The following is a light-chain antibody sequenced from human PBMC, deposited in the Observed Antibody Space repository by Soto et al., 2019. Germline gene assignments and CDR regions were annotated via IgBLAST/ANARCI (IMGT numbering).Light chain of an antibody. V-gene: IGKV3-20*01. J-gene: IGKJ2*01. CDR3: QQYGSSPPT. CDR1: QGVSSDS. CDR2: GAS. Sequence: EIVLTQSPGTLSFSPGERATLSCRASQGVSSDSLAWYQQKPGQAPRLLIYGASSRATGIPYRFSGSGSGTDFTLTVSRLEPEDFAVFYCQQYGSSPPTFGQGTKVEIK.